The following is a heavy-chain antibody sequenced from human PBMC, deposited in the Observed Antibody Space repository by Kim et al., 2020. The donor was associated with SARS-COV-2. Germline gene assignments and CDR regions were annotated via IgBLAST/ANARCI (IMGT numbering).Heavy chain of an antibody. J-gene: IGHJ3*02. Sequence: SETLSLTCTVSGGSISSYYWSWIRQPAGRGLEWIGRIYTSGSTNYNPSLKSRVTMSLDTSKNQFSLQLSSVTAADTAVYYCARLGMGYYDFWSGYPPVDAFDIWGQGTMVTVSS. V-gene: IGHV4-4*07. CDR1: GGSISSYY. D-gene: IGHD3-3*01. CDR2: IYTSGST. CDR3: ARLGMGYYDFWSGYPPVDAFDI.